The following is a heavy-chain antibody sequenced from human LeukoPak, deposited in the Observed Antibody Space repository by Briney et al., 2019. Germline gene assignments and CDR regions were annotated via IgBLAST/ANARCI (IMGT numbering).Heavy chain of an antibody. D-gene: IGHD4-17*01. J-gene: IGHJ3*02. CDR2: IRASGGLR. Sequence: AGGSLRLSCAASGFNFRDFAMMWGREAPGGGLGWGSAIRASGGLRFYADSVKGRFTVSRDNSKNTLYLQMNSLRAADTAVYYCARDPNGDYIGAFDMCGQGTKVTVSS. CDR3: ARDPNGDYIGAFDM. V-gene: IGHV3-23*01. CDR1: GFNFRDFA.